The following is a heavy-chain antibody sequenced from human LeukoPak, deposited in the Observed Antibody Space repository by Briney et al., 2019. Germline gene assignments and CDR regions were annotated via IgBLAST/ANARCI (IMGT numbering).Heavy chain of an antibody. J-gene: IGHJ5*02. CDR2: ISSSSSYI. V-gene: IGHV3-21*01. D-gene: IGHD2-15*01. Sequence: KAGGSLRLSYAASGFTFSSYSMNWVRQAPGKGLEWVSSISSSSSYIYYADSVKGRFTISRDNAKNSLYLQMNSLRAEDTAVYYCAREYCSGGSCYHTVTTNWFDPWGQGTLVTVSS. CDR3: AREYCSGGSCYHTVTTNWFDP. CDR1: GFTFSSYS.